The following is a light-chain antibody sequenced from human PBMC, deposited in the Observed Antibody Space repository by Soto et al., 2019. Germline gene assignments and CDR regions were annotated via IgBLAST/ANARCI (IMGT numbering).Light chain of an antibody. CDR3: QQSYSTPVT. Sequence: LSASVGDRVTITCQASQDISYFLNWYQQKPGRAPQLVIYDASTLRTGVPSRFSGSGPGTQFTFTISSLQPEDFATYYCQQSYSTPVTFGQGTRLEI. V-gene: IGKV1-39*01. CDR1: QDISYF. CDR2: DAS. J-gene: IGKJ5*01.